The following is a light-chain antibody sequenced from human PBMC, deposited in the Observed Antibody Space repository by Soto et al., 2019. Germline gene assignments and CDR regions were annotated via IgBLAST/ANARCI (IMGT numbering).Light chain of an antibody. CDR1: QIDSSSS. J-gene: IGKJ1*01. CDR3: QQYKNGWT. V-gene: IGKV3-20*01. Sequence: EILLTHSPGTPSLSPWDTATLYCRASQIDSSSSSAWYQQKPGQPPRLLIYDASNRATGIPAKFSGGGSGTEFTLTISSLQSEDFAIYYCQQYKNGWTFGQGTKVDIK. CDR2: DAS.